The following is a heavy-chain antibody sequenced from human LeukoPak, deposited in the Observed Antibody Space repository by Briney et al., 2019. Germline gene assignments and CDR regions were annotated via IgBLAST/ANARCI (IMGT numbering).Heavy chain of an antibody. Sequence: PGRSLRLSCAASGFTFSTYGMHWVRQAPGKGLEWVSVISYDGNNKYYADSVKGRFTISRDNSKNTLYLQMNSLRVEDTAVYCCAKGHSGSIWGQGTMVTVSS. J-gene: IGHJ3*02. CDR3: AKGHSGSI. CDR2: ISYDGNNK. D-gene: IGHD1-26*01. CDR1: GFTFSTYG. V-gene: IGHV3-30*18.